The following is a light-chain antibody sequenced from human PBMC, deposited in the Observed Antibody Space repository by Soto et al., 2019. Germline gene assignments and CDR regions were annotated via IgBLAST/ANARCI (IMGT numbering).Light chain of an antibody. J-gene: IGLJ3*02. Sequence: QSALTQPASESGSLGQSITISCTGTGSDIAGYNYISWYQQLPGKAPKLMIYEVTIRPSGISNRFSGSKSGNTASLTISGLQAEDEADYFCCSYAGSYTWVFGGGTKLTVL. CDR1: GSDIAGYNY. CDR3: CSYAGSYTWV. CDR2: EVT. V-gene: IGLV2-14*01.